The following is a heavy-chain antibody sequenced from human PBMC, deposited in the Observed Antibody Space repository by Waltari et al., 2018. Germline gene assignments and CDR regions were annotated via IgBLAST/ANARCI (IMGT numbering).Heavy chain of an antibody. J-gene: IGHJ4*02. CDR2: FSRGVI. CDR3: AGGDLSVPGTRFDC. CDR1: GFTFSNYG. Sequence: EVQLLESGGGLIQPGGSLRLSCVASGFTFSNYGMSWVRQTPGKGRGWVSSFSRGVIYYTASVKGRFTISRDNSKNTLFLQMNSLRVEDTAVYYCAGGDLSVPGTRFDCWGQGTLVTVSS. V-gene: IGHV3-23*01. D-gene: IGHD6-19*01.